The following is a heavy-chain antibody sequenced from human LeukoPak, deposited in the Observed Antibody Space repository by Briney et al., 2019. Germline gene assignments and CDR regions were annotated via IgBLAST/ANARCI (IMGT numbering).Heavy chain of an antibody. CDR3: ARGPIYYDSSGYYSD. J-gene: IGHJ4*02. CDR1: GRSFSDDY. Sequence: SETLSLTCAVYGRSFSDDYWSWIRQPPGKGLEWIGEINHSGSTNYNPSLKSRVTISVDTSKNQFSLKLSSVTAADTAVYYCARGPIYYDSSGYYSDWGQGTLVTVSS. D-gene: IGHD3-22*01. V-gene: IGHV4-34*01. CDR2: INHSGST.